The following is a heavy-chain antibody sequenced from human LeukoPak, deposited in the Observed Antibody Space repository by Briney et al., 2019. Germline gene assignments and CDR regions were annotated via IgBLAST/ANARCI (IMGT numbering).Heavy chain of an antibody. V-gene: IGHV3-53*01. CDR1: GFTVSSNY. Sequence: GGSLRLSCAASGFTVSSNYMTWVRQAPGKGLEWVSVIYTGGSTYYADSVKGRFTISRDNSKNSLYLQMNSLKAEDTAVYYCARVNGSGHSTYRFTYWGQGTLVTVSS. D-gene: IGHD3-10*01. J-gene: IGHJ4*02. CDR2: IYTGGST. CDR3: ARVNGSGHSTYRFTY.